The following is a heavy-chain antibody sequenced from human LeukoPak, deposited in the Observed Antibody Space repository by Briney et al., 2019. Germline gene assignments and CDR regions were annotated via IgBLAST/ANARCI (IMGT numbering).Heavy chain of an antibody. D-gene: IGHD4-23*01. CDR2: ISGSGGST. J-gene: IGHJ5*02. CDR1: GFTFSSYA. CDR3: AKVRPAFPMTTVVTQPAP. V-gene: IGHV3-23*01. Sequence: PGGSLRLSCAASGFTFSSYAMSWVRQAPGKGLEWVSAISGSGGSTYYADSVKGRFTISRDNSKNTLYLQMNSLRAEDTAVYYCAKVRPAFPMTTVVTQPAPWGQGTLVTVSS.